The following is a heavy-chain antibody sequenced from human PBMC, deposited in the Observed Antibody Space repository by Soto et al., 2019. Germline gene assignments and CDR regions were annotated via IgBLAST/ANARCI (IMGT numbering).Heavy chain of an antibody. J-gene: IGHJ4*02. CDR2: IDPSDSYT. CDR1: GYSFTNYW. V-gene: IGHV5-10-1*01. D-gene: IGHD6-13*01. Sequence: EVQLVQSGAEVKKPGESLRISCKGSGYSFTNYWISWVRQMPGKGLEWMGRIDPSDSYTNYSPSLQGHVTISADKSISTAYLQWSSLKASDTAMYYCARHRPMTSSWYSTPFDYWGQGTLVTVSS. CDR3: ARHRPMTSSWYSTPFDY.